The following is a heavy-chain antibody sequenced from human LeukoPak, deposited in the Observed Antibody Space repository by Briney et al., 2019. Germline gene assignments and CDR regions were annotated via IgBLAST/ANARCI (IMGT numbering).Heavy chain of an antibody. D-gene: IGHD2-2*01. CDR2: VSFDGSNK. J-gene: IGHJ4*02. V-gene: IGHV3-30*04. CDR3: ARGRRRIVVVPAAILPIVATSDFDY. Sequence: QSGGSQRLSCAASGFTFSSYSMHWVRQAPGKGLEWVAVVSFDGSNKYYADSVKGRLTISRDNSKNTLYLQMNSLRAEDTAVYYCARGRRRIVVVPAAILPIVATSDFDYWGQGTLVTVSS. CDR1: GFTFSSYS.